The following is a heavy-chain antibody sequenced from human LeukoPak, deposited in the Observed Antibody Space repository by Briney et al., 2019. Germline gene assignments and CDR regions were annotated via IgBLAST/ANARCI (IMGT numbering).Heavy chain of an antibody. Sequence: GGSLRLSCAASGFTFDDYAMHWVRQAPGKGLEWVSGISWNSGSIGYADSVKGRFTISRDNAENSLYLQMNSLRAEDTAVYYCASLTAVADITSGYWGQGTLVTVSS. CDR2: ISWNSGSI. CDR3: ASLTAVADITSGY. V-gene: IGHV3-9*01. D-gene: IGHD6-19*01. J-gene: IGHJ4*02. CDR1: GFTFDDYA.